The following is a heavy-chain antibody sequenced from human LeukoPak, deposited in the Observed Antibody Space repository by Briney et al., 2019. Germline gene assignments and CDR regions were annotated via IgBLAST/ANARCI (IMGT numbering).Heavy chain of an antibody. V-gene: IGHV4-59*01. CDR1: GGSISTYY. Sequence: SETLSLTCAVSGGSISTYYWSWIRQPAGKGLEWTGYIHYSGSTNYNPSLKSRVTILVDTSKNQFSLRLSSVTAADTAVYYCARGGLDSNGYWTAFDIWGQGTMVTVSS. CDR2: IHYSGST. D-gene: IGHD3-22*01. CDR3: ARGGLDSNGYWTAFDI. J-gene: IGHJ3*02.